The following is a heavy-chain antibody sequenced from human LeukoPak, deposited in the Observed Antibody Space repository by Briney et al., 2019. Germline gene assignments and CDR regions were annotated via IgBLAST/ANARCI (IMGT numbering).Heavy chain of an antibody. CDR1: GFNVSNNY. CDR2: IYSSGST. D-gene: IGHD1-26*01. CDR3: AKDGPRASNWFDP. V-gene: IGHV3-53*01. J-gene: IGHJ5*02. Sequence: GGSLRLSCAASGFNVSNNYMTWVRQAPGKGLEWVSLIYSSGSTYYADSVKGRFTISRDNSKNTLYLQMNSLRAEDTAVYYCAKDGPRASNWFDPWGQGTLVTVSS.